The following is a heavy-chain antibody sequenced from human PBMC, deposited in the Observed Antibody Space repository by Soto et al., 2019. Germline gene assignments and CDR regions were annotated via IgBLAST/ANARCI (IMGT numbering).Heavy chain of an antibody. D-gene: IGHD6-13*01. CDR2: IKQDGSEK. Sequence: GGSLRLSCAASGFTFSSYWMSWVRQAPGKGLEWVANIKQDGSEKYYVDSVKGRFTISRDNAKNSLYLQMNSLRAEDTAVYYCAREKASRSSSYYYYYGMDVWGQGTKVTVYS. CDR3: AREKASRSSSYYYYYGMDV. CDR1: GFTFSSYW. J-gene: IGHJ6*02. V-gene: IGHV3-7*03.